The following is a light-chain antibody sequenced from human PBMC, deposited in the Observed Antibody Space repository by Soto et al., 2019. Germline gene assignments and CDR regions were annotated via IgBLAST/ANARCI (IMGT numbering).Light chain of an antibody. Sequence: QSALTQPASVSGSPGQSITISCTGTSSDVGAYNYVSWYQHHPGKAPKLMIYDVTNRPSGVSNRFSGSKSGNTASLTISGLQAEDEADYYCSSYTSSSIYVFGDGTKLTVL. CDR3: SSYTSSSIYV. CDR2: DVT. V-gene: IGLV2-14*03. CDR1: SSDVGAYNY. J-gene: IGLJ1*01.